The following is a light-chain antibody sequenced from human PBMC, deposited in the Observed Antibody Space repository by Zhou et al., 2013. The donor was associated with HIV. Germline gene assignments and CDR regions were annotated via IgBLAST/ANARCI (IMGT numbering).Light chain of an antibody. CDR1: QSVSSY. CDR3: QQYGSSPWT. CDR2: DAS. J-gene: IGKJ1*01. Sequence: EIVLTQSPATLSLSPGERATLSCRASQSVSSYLAWYQQKPGQAPRLLIYDASIRPTGIPDRFSGSGSGTDFTLTIARLEPEDFAVYYCQQYGSSPWTFGQGTKVEIK. V-gene: IGKV3-20*01.